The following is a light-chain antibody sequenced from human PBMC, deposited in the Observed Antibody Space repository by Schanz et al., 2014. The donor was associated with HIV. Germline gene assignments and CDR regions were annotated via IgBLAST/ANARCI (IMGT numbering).Light chain of an antibody. CDR1: QSVSSN. CDR3: QQYSSPWT. Sequence: EIVMTQSPATLSVSPGERATLSCRASQSVSSNLAWYQQKPGQTPRVIIYDASTRATGIPARFSGSGSGTEFTLTISSLQSEDFAVYYCQQYSSPWTFGQGTKVEIK. CDR2: DAS. J-gene: IGKJ1*01. V-gene: IGKV3-15*01.